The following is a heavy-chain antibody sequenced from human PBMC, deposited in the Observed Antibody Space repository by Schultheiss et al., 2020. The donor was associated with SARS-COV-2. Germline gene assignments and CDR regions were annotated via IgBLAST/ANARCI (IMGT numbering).Heavy chain of an antibody. Sequence: SETLSLTCAVYGGSFSGYYWSWIRQPPGKGLEWIGEIYHSGSTNYNPSLKSRVTISVDTSKNQFSLKLSSVTAADTAVYYCARAGYSSSPGSFDYWGQGALVTVSS. CDR1: GGSFSGYY. V-gene: IGHV4-34*01. CDR2: IYHSGST. J-gene: IGHJ4*02. CDR3: ARAGYSSSPGSFDY. D-gene: IGHD6-6*01.